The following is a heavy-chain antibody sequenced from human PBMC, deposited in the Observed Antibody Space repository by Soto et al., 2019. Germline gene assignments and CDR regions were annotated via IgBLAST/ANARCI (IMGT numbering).Heavy chain of an antibody. J-gene: IGHJ5*02. V-gene: IGHV1-18*01. CDR2: ISAYNGNT. CDR1: GYTFASYA. CDR3: ARDFHMNGYDLGWLAP. D-gene: IGHD5-12*01. Sequence: GASVKVSCKASGYTFASYAISCMRQAPGQGLEWMGWISAYNGNTNYAQKLQGRVTMTTDTSTSTAYMELRSLRSDDTAVYYCARDFHMNGYDLGWLAPWGQGILVTVSS.